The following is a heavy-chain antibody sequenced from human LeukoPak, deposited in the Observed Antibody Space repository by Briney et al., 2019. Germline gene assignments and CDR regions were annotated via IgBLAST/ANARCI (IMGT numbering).Heavy chain of an antibody. CDR2: INPSGGST. CDR1: GYTFTSYY. J-gene: IGHJ4*02. V-gene: IGHV1-46*01. CDR3: AILPPFIAAAGPRG. D-gene: IGHD6-13*01. Sequence: ASVKVSCKASGYTFTSYYMHWVGQAPGQGLEWMGIINPSGGSTSYAQKFQGRVTMTRDTSTSTVYMELSSLRSEDTDVYYCAILPPFIAAAGPRGWGQGTLVTVSS.